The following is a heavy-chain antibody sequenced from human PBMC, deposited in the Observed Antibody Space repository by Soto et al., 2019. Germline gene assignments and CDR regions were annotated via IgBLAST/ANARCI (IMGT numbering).Heavy chain of an antibody. D-gene: IGHD5-18*01. V-gene: IGHV2-26*01. CDR1: GFSLSNAGMG. Sequence: SGPTLVNPTETLTLTCTVSGFSLSNAGMGVSWIRQPPGKALEWLAHIFSSGEKSYRTSLETRLTVSKDTSKSQVVLTMTNMDPLDTATYYCARAVDRAISDIWFDPWGQGTQVTVSS. J-gene: IGHJ5*02. CDR2: IFSSGEK. CDR3: ARAVDRAISDIWFDP.